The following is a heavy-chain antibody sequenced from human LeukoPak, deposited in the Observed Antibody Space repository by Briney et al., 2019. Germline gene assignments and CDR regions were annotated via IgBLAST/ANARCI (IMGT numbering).Heavy chain of an antibody. Sequence: ASVKVSCKASGYTFTSYGISWLRQAPGQGLEWMGWISAYNGNTNYAQKLQGRVTMTTDTSTSTAYMELRSLRSDDTAVYYCARDLRTRSLRSKFWELLDYWGQGTLVTVSS. D-gene: IGHD1-26*01. CDR3: ARDLRTRSLRSKFWELLDY. J-gene: IGHJ4*02. CDR1: GYTFTSYG. CDR2: ISAYNGNT. V-gene: IGHV1-18*01.